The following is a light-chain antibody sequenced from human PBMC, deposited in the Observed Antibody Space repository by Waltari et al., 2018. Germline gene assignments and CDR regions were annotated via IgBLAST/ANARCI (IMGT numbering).Light chain of an antibody. CDR2: GNS. CDR1: SSNIGARYD. Sequence: QSVLTPPPSVSGAPGQRVTISCTGSSSNIGARYDVHWYQQLPGTAPKLLIYGNSNRPSAVPDRFSGSKSGTSASLAITGLQAEDEADYYCQSYDSSLSGWVFGGGTKLTVL. J-gene: IGLJ3*02. CDR3: QSYDSSLSGWV. V-gene: IGLV1-40*01.